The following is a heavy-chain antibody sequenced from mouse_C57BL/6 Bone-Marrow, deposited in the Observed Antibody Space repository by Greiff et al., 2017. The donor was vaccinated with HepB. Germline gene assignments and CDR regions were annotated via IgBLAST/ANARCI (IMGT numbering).Heavy chain of an antibody. V-gene: IGHV3-6*01. CDR2: ISYDGSN. J-gene: IGHJ3*01. D-gene: IGHD1-1*01. CDR3: ARGEGAFLQRYPFAY. Sequence: ESGPGLVKPSQSLSLTCSVTGYSITSGYYWNWIRQFPGNELEWMGYISYDGSNNYNPSLKNRISITRDTSKNQLFLKLNSVTTEDTATYYCARGEGAFLQRYPFAYWGQGTLVTVSA. CDR1: GYSITSGYY.